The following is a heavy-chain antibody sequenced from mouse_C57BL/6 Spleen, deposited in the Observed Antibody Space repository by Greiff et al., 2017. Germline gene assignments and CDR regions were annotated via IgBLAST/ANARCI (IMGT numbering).Heavy chain of an antibody. Sequence: QVHVKQPGAELVKPGASVKMSCKASGYTFTSYWITWVKQRPGQGLEWIGDIYPGSGSTNYNEKFKSKATLTVDTSSSTAYMQLSSLTSEDSAVYYCARNYREIGYWGQGTTLTVSS. V-gene: IGHV1-55*01. J-gene: IGHJ2*01. CDR2: IYPGSGST. CDR3: ARNYREIGY. D-gene: IGHD2-14*01. CDR1: GYTFTSYW.